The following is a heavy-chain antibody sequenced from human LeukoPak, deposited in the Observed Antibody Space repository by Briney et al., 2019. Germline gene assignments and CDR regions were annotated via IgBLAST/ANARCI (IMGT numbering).Heavy chain of an antibody. J-gene: IGHJ4*02. CDR3: ARLHNGSARPY. CDR2: MYYTGNT. D-gene: IGHD3-10*01. V-gene: IGHV4-31*03. CDR1: GDSISSVGYY. Sequence: TLSLTCTVSGDSISSVGYYWTWVRQLPGKGLEWIGYMYYTGNTYNNPSLKSRITISRDTSRNQFSLQLTSVTAADTAVYYCARLHNGSARPYWGQGTLVAVSS.